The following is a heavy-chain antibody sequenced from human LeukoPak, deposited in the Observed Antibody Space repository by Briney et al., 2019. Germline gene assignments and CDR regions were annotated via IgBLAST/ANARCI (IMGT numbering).Heavy chain of an antibody. V-gene: IGHV5-51*01. Sequence: GESLKISCKGSGYSFTSYWIGWVRQMPGKGLEWMGIIYPGDSDTRYSPSFQGQVTISADKSISTAYLQWSSLKAPDTAMYYCARPAYYYDSSGYYGYYFDYWGQGTLVTVSS. CDR2: IYPGDSDT. CDR1: GYSFTSYW. CDR3: ARPAYYYDSSGYYGYYFDY. D-gene: IGHD3-22*01. J-gene: IGHJ4*02.